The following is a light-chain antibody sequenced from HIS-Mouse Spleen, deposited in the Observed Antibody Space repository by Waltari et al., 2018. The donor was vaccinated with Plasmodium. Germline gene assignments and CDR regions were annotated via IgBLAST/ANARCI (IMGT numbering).Light chain of an antibody. V-gene: IGLV3-1*01. CDR1: KLGYKY. CDR2: QDS. Sequence: SYELPQPPSVSVSPGQTASITCSGDKLGYKYACWYQQKPGQSPVLVISQDSKRPSGLPERFSGSNSGNTATLTISGTQAMDEADYYCQAWDSSTVVFGGGTKLTVL. J-gene: IGLJ2*01. CDR3: QAWDSSTVV.